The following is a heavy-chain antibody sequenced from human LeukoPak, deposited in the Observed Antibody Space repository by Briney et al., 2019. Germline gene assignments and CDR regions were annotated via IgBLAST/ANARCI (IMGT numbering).Heavy chain of an antibody. J-gene: IGHJ4*02. CDR3: AKGLPYESRAYYDRLFDE. CDR1: GGSISSYY. V-gene: IGHV4-34*01. CDR2: INHSGST. Sequence: PSETLSLTCTVSGGSISSYYWSWIRQPPGKGLEWIGEINHSGSTNYNPSLKSRVTISVDTSKNQFSLKLSSVTAADTAVYYCAKGLPYESRAYYDRLFDEWGQGTLVTVSS. D-gene: IGHD3-22*01.